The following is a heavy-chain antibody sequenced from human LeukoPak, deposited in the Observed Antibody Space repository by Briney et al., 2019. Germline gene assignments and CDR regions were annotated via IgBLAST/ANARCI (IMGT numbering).Heavy chain of an antibody. V-gene: IGHV1-24*01. J-gene: IGHJ4*02. CDR3: ARDTGYYYDSSLLDY. CDR1: GYTLTELS. Sequence: ASVKVSCKVSGYTLTELSMHWVRQAPGKGLEWMGGFDPEDGETIYAQKFQGWVTMTRDTSISTAYMELSRLRSDDTAVYYCARDTGYYYDSSLLDYWGQGTPVTVSS. D-gene: IGHD3-22*01. CDR2: FDPEDGET.